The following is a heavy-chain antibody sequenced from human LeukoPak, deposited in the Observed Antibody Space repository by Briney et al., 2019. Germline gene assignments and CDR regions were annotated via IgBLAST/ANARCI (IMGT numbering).Heavy chain of an antibody. CDR2: VNLQGST. CDR3: ARESKSYDGSGYYHDY. J-gene: IGHJ4*02. Sequence: PSETLSLTCGVSGGSITSTNYWTWVRQPPGKGLEWIGEVNLQGSTNYNPSLMGRVAISVDMSENHISLQLTSVTAADTAVYYCARESKSYDGSGYYHDYWGQGTLVTVSS. V-gene: IGHV4-4*02. D-gene: IGHD3-22*01. CDR1: GGSITSTNY.